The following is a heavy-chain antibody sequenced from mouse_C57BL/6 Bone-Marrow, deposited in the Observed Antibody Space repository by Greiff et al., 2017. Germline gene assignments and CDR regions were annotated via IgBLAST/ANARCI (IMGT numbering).Heavy chain of an antibody. CDR1: GYTFTSYW. Sequence: QQSCKASGYTFTSYWMHWVKQRPGRGLEWIGRIDPNSGGTKYNEKFKSKATLTVDKHSSTAYMQLSSLTSEDSAVYYCARSSAVVANYAMDDWGQGTSVTVSS. J-gene: IGHJ4*01. CDR2: IDPNSGGT. CDR3: ARSSAVVANYAMDD. V-gene: IGHV1-72*01. D-gene: IGHD1-1*01.